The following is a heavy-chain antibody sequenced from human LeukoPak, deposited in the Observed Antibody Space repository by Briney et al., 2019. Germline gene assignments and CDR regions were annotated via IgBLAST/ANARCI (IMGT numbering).Heavy chain of an antibody. V-gene: IGHV3-30-3*01. CDR1: GFTFSTYA. J-gene: IGHJ2*01. CDR2: ISFDGNKN. Sequence: GGSLRLSCAASGFTFSTYAMHWVRQAPGKGLEWVAVISFDGNKNYYADSVKGRFTISRDNSKNTLYLQMNSLRPEDTSVYYCARVVSYYGSSYRLLDLWGRGTLVTVSS. CDR3: ARVVSYYGSSYRLLDL. D-gene: IGHD3-10*01.